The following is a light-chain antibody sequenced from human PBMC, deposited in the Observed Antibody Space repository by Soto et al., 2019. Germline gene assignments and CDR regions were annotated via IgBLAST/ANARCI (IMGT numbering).Light chain of an antibody. Sequence: DIQMTQSPSSVSASVGDRVTITCRASQGIGSWLAWYQQKPGKAPKLLIYTASSLQSGVPSSFSGSGSGTDFTLTISRLQPEDVATYYCQQANSFPWTFGRGTKVEIK. J-gene: IGKJ1*01. V-gene: IGKV1-12*01. CDR2: TAS. CDR1: QGIGSW. CDR3: QQANSFPWT.